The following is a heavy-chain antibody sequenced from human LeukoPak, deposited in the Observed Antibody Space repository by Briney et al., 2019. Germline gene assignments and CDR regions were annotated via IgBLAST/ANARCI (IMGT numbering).Heavy chain of an antibody. CDR3: ARVVDFWSGYNWFDP. Sequence: SQTLSLTCTVSGGSISSGDYYWGWIRQLPGKGLEWIGYIYYSGRTYYNPSLKSRLTISIDTSKNQFSLNLKSVTAADTAVYYCARVVDFWSGYNWFDPWGQGTLVTVFS. CDR1: GGSISSGDYY. J-gene: IGHJ5*02. V-gene: IGHV4-31*03. CDR2: IYYSGRT. D-gene: IGHD3-3*01.